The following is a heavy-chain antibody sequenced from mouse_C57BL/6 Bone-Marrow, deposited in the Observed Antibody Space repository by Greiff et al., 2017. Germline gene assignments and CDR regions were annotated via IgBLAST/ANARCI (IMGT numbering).Heavy chain of an antibody. CDR1: GYSFTDYN. CDR2: MNPNYGTT. J-gene: IGHJ4*01. D-gene: IGHD2-4*01. Sequence: VQLQQSGPELVKPGASVKISCKASGYSFTDYNMNWVQQSNGKSLEWIGVMNPNYGTTSYNQKFKGKATLTVDQSSRASYMPLNSLTSEDSAVYYCARGYDYDYAMDYWGQGTSVTVSS. V-gene: IGHV1-39*01. CDR3: ARGYDYDYAMDY.